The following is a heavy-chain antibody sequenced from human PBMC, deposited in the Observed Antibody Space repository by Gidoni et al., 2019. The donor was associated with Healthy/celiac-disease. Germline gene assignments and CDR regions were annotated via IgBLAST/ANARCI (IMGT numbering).Heavy chain of an antibody. Sequence: QVQLQQWGAGLLKSSETLSLTCAVYGGSFSGYYWSWIRQPPGKGLEWIGEINHSGSTNYNPSLKSRVTISVDTSKNQFSLKLSSVTAADTAVYYCARGRARYCSGGSCYPPGYFDYWGQGTLVTVSS. CDR3: ARGRARYCSGGSCYPPGYFDY. CDR2: INHSGST. D-gene: IGHD2-15*01. V-gene: IGHV4-34*01. CDR1: GGSFSGYY. J-gene: IGHJ4*02.